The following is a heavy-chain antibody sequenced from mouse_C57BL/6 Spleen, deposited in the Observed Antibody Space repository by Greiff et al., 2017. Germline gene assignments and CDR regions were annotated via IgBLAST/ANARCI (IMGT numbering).Heavy chain of an antibody. CDR1: GFTFSSYA. CDR3: TRDRDGGYFDY. Sequence: EVMLVESGEGLVKPGGSLKLSCAASGFTFSSYAMSWVRQTPEKRLEWVAYISSGGDYIYYADTVKGRFTISRDNARNTLYLQMSSLKSEDTAMYYCTRDRDGGYFDYWGRGTTLTVSS. D-gene: IGHD3-1*01. J-gene: IGHJ2*01. V-gene: IGHV5-9-1*02. CDR2: ISSGGDYI.